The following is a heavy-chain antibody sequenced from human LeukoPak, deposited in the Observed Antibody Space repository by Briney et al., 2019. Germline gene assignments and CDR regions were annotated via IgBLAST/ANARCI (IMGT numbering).Heavy chain of an antibody. CDR3: ASSGSYRFDY. V-gene: IGHV3-48*02. CDR2: ITASGTAM. D-gene: IGHD1-26*01. Sequence: NWVGQAQGKGREGVSHITASGTAMFYADSVKGRFTISRDNAKNSLYLQMNSLRDEDTAVYYCASSGSYRFDYWGQGTLVTVSS. J-gene: IGHJ4*02.